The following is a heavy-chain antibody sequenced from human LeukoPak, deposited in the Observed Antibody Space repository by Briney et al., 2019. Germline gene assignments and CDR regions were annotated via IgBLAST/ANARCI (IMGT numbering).Heavy chain of an antibody. CDR3: ARGSNWDAFDI. V-gene: IGHV1-8*03. CDR2: MNPNSGNT. D-gene: IGHD4-11*01. Sequence: ASVEVSCKASGYTFTSYDINWVRQATGQGLEWMGWMNPNSGNTGYAQKFQGRVTITRNTSISTAYMELSSLRSEDTAVYYCARGSNWDAFDIWGQGTMVTVSS. J-gene: IGHJ3*02. CDR1: GYTFTSYD.